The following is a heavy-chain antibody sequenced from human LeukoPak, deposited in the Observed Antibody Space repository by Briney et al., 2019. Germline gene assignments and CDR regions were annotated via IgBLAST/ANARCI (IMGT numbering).Heavy chain of an antibody. J-gene: IGHJ3*02. Sequence: GASVKVSCKASGYTFTGYYMHWVRQAPGQGLEWMGWINPNSGGTNYAQKFQGRVTMTRDTSISTAYMELSRLRSDDTAVYYCARWVVVAATNGDCCAFDIWGQGTMVTVSS. CDR3: ARWVVVAATNGDCCAFDI. D-gene: IGHD2-15*01. CDR2: INPNSGGT. CDR1: GYTFTGYY. V-gene: IGHV1-2*02.